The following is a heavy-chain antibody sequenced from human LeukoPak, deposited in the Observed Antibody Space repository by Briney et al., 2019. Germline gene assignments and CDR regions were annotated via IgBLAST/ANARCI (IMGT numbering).Heavy chain of an antibody. CDR3: ARGGYCISATCYRTRGDAFDI. J-gene: IGHJ3*02. CDR2: ISFDRIHK. Sequence: GGSLRLSCAASGFTFSTYAMHWVRQAPGKGLEWVAVISFDRIHKYYADSVKGRFTISRDNSKNTLFLQMNNLGPEDTAVYYCARGGYCISATCYRTRGDAFDIWGQGTMVTVSS. V-gene: IGHV3-30*04. CDR1: GFTFSTYA. D-gene: IGHD2-2*02.